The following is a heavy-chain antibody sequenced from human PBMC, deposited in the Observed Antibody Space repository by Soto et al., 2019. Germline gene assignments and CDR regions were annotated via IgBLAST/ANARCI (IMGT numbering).Heavy chain of an antibody. CDR3: ATELEIVLMVHAASDS. J-gene: IGHJ5*01. CDR1: GFNFAKFA. Sequence: GGSLRLSCAASGFNFAKFAMNWVRQAPGQGLEWVSAISGGGSTTYYADSVKGRFTISRDNSRNTVHLQIDSLRAENTAIYYCATELEIVLMVHAASDSSGQGIPVTSPQ. V-gene: IGHV3-23*01. CDR2: ISGGGSTT. D-gene: IGHD2-8*01.